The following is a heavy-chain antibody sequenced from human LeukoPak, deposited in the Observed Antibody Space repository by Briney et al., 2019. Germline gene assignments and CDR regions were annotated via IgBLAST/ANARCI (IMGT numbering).Heavy chain of an antibody. CDR3: TRHLIGATPLDY. J-gene: IGHJ4*02. CDR2: IRSKPNNYAT. D-gene: IGHD4/OR15-4a*01. V-gene: IGHV3-73*01. CDR1: GFTFSDSA. Sequence: GGSLRLSCAASGFTFSDSAFHWVRQASGKGLEWVGRIRSKPNNYATAYTASVKGRFTISRDDSKNTAYLQMNSLNTEDTAMYYCTRHLIGATPLDYWGQGILVSVSS.